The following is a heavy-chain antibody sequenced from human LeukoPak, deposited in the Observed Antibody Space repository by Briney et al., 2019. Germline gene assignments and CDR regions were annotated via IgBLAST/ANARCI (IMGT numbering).Heavy chain of an antibody. CDR1: GFTFDDYA. CDR2: ISWNSGSI. Sequence: SGGSLRLSCAASGFTFDDYAMHWVRQAPGKGLEWVSGISWNSGSIGYADSVKGLFTISRDNAKNSLDLQMNSLRVEDTGIYYCVKVAKYYYGSETYYFFEHWGQGTPVTASS. CDR3: VKVAKYYYGSETYYFFEH. D-gene: IGHD3-10*01. V-gene: IGHV3-9*01. J-gene: IGHJ4*02.